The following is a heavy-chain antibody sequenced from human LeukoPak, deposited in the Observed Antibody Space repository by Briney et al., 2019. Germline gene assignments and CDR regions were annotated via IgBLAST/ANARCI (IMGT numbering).Heavy chain of an antibody. CDR1: GFTFSSYA. J-gene: IGHJ3*02. CDR3: ARDGEWLRAENAFDI. CDR2: ISYDGSNK. D-gene: IGHD5-12*01. V-gene: IGHV3-30-3*01. Sequence: GGSLRLSCAASGFTFSSYAMHWVRQAPGKGLEWVAVISYDGSNKYYADSVKGRFTISRDNARNSLYLQMNSLRAEDTAVYYCARDGEWLRAENAFDIWGQGTMVTVSS.